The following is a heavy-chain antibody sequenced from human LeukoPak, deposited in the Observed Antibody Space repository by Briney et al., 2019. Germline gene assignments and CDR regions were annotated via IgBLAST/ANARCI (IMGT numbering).Heavy chain of an antibody. J-gene: IGHJ4*02. CDR2: IYDIGST. V-gene: IGHV4-59*12. D-gene: IGHD3-10*01. Sequence: SETLSLTCTVSGGSISNYYWSWIRQPPGKGLEWIGYIYDIGSTNYNPSLKSRVTISIDTPKNQFSLKLSSVTAADTAVYYCAREGAPGGRVRGVIVFTDYWGQGTLVTVSS. CDR1: GGSISNYY. CDR3: AREGAPGGRVRGVIVFTDY.